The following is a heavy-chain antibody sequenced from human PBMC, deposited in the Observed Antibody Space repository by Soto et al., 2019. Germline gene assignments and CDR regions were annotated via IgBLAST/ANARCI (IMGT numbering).Heavy chain of an antibody. V-gene: IGHV3-73*01. J-gene: IGHJ3*02. Sequence: GGSLRLSCAASGFTFSGSAMHWVRQASGKGLEWVGRIRSKAYSYATAYAASANGRFTLSRDDSKNTAYLQMNSLKSEDTAVYYCSRSSKTGDDAFDISGQGTMITVSS. CDR2: IRSKAYSYAT. CDR3: SRSSKTGDDAFDI. D-gene: IGHD7-27*01. CDR1: GFTFSGSA.